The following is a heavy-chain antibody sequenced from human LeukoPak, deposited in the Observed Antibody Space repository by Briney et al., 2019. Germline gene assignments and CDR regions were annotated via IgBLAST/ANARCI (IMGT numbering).Heavy chain of an antibody. J-gene: IGHJ3*02. CDR2: ISAYNGNT. D-gene: IGHD3-3*01. CDR1: GYTFTSYG. V-gene: IGHV1-18*01. CDR3: ARHLRSEWLLFPPAFDI. Sequence: ASVKVSCKASGYTFTSYGISWVRQAPGQGLEWMGWISAYNGNTNYAQKLQGRVTMTTDTSTSTAYMELRSLRSDDAAVYYCARHLRSEWLLFPPAFDIWGQGTMVTVSS.